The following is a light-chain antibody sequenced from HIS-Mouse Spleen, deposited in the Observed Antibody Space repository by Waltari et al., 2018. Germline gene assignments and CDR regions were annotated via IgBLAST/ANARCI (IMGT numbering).Light chain of an antibody. V-gene: IGLV1-47*01. CDR1: SSTLGSNY. CDR3: AAWDDSLSGSWV. CDR2: RNN. Sequence: QSVLTQPPSASGTPGQRVTISCSGSSSTLGSNYVYWYQQLPGTAPKPLIYRNNQRPSGVPDRFSGSKSGTSASLAISGLRSEDEADYYCAAWDDSLSGSWVFGGGTKLTVL. J-gene: IGLJ3*02.